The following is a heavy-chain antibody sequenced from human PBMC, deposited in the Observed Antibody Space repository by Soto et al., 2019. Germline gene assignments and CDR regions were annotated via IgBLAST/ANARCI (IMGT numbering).Heavy chain of an antibody. V-gene: IGHV1-69*02. CDR2: IIPILGIA. CDR3: ARITMVRGVTEFDY. Sequence: QVRLVQSGAEVKKPGSSVKVSCKASGGTFSSYTISWVRQAPGQGLEWMGRIIPILGIANYAQKFQGRVTITADKSTSTAYMELSSLRSEDTAVYYCARITMVRGVTEFDYWGQGTLVTVSS. CDR1: GGTFSSYT. J-gene: IGHJ4*02. D-gene: IGHD3-10*01.